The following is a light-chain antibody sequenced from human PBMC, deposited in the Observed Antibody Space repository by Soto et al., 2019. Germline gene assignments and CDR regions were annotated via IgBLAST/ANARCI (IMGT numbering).Light chain of an antibody. Sequence: QPMLTQSPSASASLGASVKLTCTLSSGHSSYTIAWHQQQPEKGPRYLMKLHSDGSHSKGDGIPDRFSGSSSGSERFLTISSLQSEDEADYYCQTWGTGIRVFGGGTKLTVL. CDR1: SGHSSYT. J-gene: IGLJ3*02. CDR3: QTWGTGIRV. CDR2: LHSDGSH. V-gene: IGLV4-69*01.